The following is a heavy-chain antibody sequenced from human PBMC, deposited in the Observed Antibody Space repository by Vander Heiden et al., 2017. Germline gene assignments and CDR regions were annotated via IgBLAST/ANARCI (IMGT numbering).Heavy chain of an antibody. V-gene: IGHV3-48*02. CDR1: GFPFSGYS. Sequence: EVQLAESGGGLVQPGGSLRLSCAASGFPFSGYSMNWVRQAPGKGLEWVSYISSSSSTIYYADSVKGRFTISRDNAKNSLYLQMNSLRDEDTAVYYCAREEGPSGEDSWFDPWGQGTLVTVSS. J-gene: IGHJ5*02. D-gene: IGHD2-21*01. CDR2: ISSSSSTI. CDR3: AREEGPSGEDSWFDP.